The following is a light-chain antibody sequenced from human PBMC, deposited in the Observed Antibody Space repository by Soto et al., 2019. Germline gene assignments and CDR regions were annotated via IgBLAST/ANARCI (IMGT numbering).Light chain of an antibody. CDR1: QSIDSW. CDR3: QQSESYPLT. CDR2: DAS. Sequence: DIQMTQSPSTLSASVGDRVTISCRASQSIDSWLAWYQQKPGKAPKLLIYDASTLESGVPSKFSGSGFGTEFTLSISSLQPEDFAIYYCQQSESYPLTFGQGTRLEIK. V-gene: IGKV1-5*01. J-gene: IGKJ5*01.